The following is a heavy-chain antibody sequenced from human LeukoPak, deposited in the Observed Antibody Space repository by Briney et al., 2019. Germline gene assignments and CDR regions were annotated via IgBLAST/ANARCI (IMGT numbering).Heavy chain of an antibody. CDR2: ITGSGHST. V-gene: IGHV3-23*01. Sequence: GGSLRLSCAASGFTFSRYAMSWVRQAPGKGLEWVSTITGSGHSTYYTDSVQGRFSISRDNSNSTLYLQMNSLRAEDTAIYYCAKTAGTTASQLDYWGQGTLVSVSS. CDR3: AKTAGTTASQLDY. J-gene: IGHJ4*02. D-gene: IGHD1-1*01. CDR1: GFTFSRYA.